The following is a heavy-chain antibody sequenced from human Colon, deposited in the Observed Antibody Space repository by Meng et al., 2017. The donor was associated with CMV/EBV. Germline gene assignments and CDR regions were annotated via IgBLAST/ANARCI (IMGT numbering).Heavy chain of an antibody. CDR3: ARGAWDYYYGLAV. V-gene: IGHV1-46*01. J-gene: IGHJ6*02. D-gene: IGHD7-27*01. Sequence: ASVKVSCKASRYTFTSYYMHWVRQAPGQGLEWMGIINPSGGSTSYAQKFQGRVTVTRDSSATTVYMELSSLKSDDTAVYYCARGAWDYYYGLAVWGLGTTVTVSS. CDR1: RYTFTSYY. CDR2: INPSGGST.